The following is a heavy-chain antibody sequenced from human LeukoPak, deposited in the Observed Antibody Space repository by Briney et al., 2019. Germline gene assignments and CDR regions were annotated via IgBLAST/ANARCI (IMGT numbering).Heavy chain of an antibody. CDR3: TRRLDD. CDR1: GFSFNSDW. V-gene: IGHV3-7*01. CDR2: IKHDESEK. Sequence: GGSLRLSCAAPGFSFNSDWMDWVRQAPGKGLEWVANIKHDESEKNYLDSVKGRFTISRDNAQNSLYLQMNGLRVEDTAAYYCTRRLDDWGQGTLVTVSS. D-gene: IGHD3-16*01. J-gene: IGHJ4*02.